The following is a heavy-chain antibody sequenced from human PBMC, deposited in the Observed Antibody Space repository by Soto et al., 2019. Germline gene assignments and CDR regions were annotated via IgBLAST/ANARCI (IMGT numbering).Heavy chain of an antibody. Sequence: PSQTLSLTCAVSGVSISSGGYFWGWIRQPPGKGLEWIGYIYHSGSTYYNPSLKGRFTISRDNSQNTLFLQMTSLRADDTAVYYCAKGGYTFAYEWGQGALVTVSS. CDR1: GVSISSGGYF. CDR3: AKGGYTFAYE. J-gene: IGHJ4*02. D-gene: IGHD5-18*01. CDR2: IYHSGST. V-gene: IGHV4-30-2*01.